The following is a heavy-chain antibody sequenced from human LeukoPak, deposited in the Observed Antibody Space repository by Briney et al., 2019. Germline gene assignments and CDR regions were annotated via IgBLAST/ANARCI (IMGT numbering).Heavy chain of an antibody. J-gene: IGHJ3*02. CDR3: ARDRSVAGLDAFDI. Sequence: GGSLRLSCAASGFTFSTYTMTWVRQAPGKGLEWVSTISGGVGSTYYADSVKGRITISRDNAKNSLYLQMNSLRAEDTAVYYCARDRSVAGLDAFDIWGQGTMVTVSS. CDR2: ISGGVGST. CDR1: GFTFSTYT. V-gene: IGHV3-23*01.